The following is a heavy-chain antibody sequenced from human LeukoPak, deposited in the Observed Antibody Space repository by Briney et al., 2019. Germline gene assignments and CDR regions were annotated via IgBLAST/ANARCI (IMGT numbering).Heavy chain of an antibody. J-gene: IGHJ3*02. CDR2: ISWNSGSI. CDR3: AKDVSFGDNAFDI. CDR1: GFTFDDYA. D-gene: IGHD3-10*01. V-gene: IGHV3-9*01. Sequence: PGGSLRLSCAASGFTFDDYAMHWVRQAPGKGLEWVSGISWNSGSIGYADSVKGRFTISRDNAKNSLYLQMNSLRVEDTALYYCAKDVSFGDNAFDIWGQGTMVTVSS.